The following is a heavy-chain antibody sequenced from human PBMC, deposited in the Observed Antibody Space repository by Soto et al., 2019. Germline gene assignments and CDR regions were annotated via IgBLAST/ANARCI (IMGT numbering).Heavy chain of an antibody. J-gene: IGHJ4*02. V-gene: IGHV3-15*01. D-gene: IGHD5-18*01. CDR3: TTDPNGDPTYTAMGGY. Sequence: GGSLRLSCAASGFTFSNAWMSWVRQAPGKGLEWVGRIKSKTDGGTTDYAAPVKGRFTISRDDSKNTLYLQMNSLKTEDTAVYYCTTDPNGDPTYTAMGGYWGQGTLVTVSS. CDR2: IKSKTDGGTT. CDR1: GFTFSNAW.